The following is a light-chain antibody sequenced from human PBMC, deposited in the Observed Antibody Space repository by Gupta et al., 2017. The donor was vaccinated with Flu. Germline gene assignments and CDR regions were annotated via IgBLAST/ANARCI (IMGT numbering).Light chain of an antibody. J-gene: IGLJ1*01. Sequence: IGSDYVHWYQQPPGAAPKPLIYKNAQRPSGVPDRFSGSKSGTSASLAISVLRSEDAAEYYCTAWDDSRSGYVFGTGTKVNVL. V-gene: IGLV1-47*01. CDR3: TAWDDSRSGYV. CDR2: KNA. CDR1: IGSDY.